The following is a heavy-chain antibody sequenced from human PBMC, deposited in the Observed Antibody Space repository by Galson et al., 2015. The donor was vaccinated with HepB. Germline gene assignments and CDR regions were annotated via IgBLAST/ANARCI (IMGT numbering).Heavy chain of an antibody. Sequence: SLRLSCAASGFTFGNYAMTWVRQAPGKGLEWVSVIAGSGDITYYADSVKGRFTISRDNSKNELYLQMNSLRAEDTASTTGPSVFPLAPCSRSTSETTAALGCLVKYYF. CDR3: PSVFPLAPCSRSTSETTAALGCLVKYYF. J-gene: IGHJ1*01. CDR1: GFTFGNYA. CDR2: IAGSGDIT. D-gene: IGHD6-25*01. V-gene: IGHV3-23*01.